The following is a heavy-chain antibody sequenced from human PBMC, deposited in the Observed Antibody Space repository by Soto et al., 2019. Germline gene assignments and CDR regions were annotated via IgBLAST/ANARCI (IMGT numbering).Heavy chain of an antibody. Sequence: QIQLVQSGAEVKKPGASVRVSCKASGYAFSNYGISWIRQAPGLGLEWMGWISPYNGNTDYAQSLQGRVTMTTDTSTNTAYMELRILTSDDTAVYYCETSYDSGFDPWGQGTLVTVSS. CDR2: ISPYNGNT. J-gene: IGHJ5*02. CDR3: ETSYDSGFDP. V-gene: IGHV1-18*04. D-gene: IGHD5-12*01. CDR1: GYAFSNYG.